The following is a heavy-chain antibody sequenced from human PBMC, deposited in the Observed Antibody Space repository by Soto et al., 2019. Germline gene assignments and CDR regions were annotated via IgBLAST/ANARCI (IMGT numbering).Heavy chain of an antibody. CDR1: GYSFTLYW. J-gene: IGHJ6*02. CDR2: IDPSDSYT. Sequence: GESLNLSCKGSGYSFTLYWIDWVRQMPGKGLEWMGRIDPSDSYTNYSPSFQGHVTISADKSISTAYLQWSSLKASDTAMYYCARTSMQSRGYSYGHGGMDVWGQGTTVTVSS. D-gene: IGHD5-18*01. CDR3: ARTSMQSRGYSYGHGGMDV. V-gene: IGHV5-10-1*01.